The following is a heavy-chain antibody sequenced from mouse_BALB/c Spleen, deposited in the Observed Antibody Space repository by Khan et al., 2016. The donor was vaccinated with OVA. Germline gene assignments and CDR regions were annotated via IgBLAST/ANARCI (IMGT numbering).Heavy chain of an antibody. D-gene: IGHD2-4*01. CDR3: ARFYEYEGYFDV. J-gene: IGHJ1*01. CDR2: IWSYGST. Sequence: VQLQESGPGLVQPSQSLSITCTVSGFSLTSYGVHWVRQPPGKGLEWLGVIWSYGSTDYNAAFISRLSISKDNSKSQVFFKMNSLQADDTAIYYCARFYEYEGYFDVWGAGTTVTGSS. CDR1: GFSLTSYG. V-gene: IGHV2-4*02.